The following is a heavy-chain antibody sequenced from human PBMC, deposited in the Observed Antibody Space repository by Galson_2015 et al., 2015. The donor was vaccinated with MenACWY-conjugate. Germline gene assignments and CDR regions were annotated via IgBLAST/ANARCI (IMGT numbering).Heavy chain of an antibody. CDR1: GFTFSSYW. V-gene: IGHV3-74*01. D-gene: IGHD3-10*01. J-gene: IGHJ3*02. CDR2: INTDGSTT. Sequence: LRLSCAASGFTFSSYWLHWVRQAPGEGLVWVSRINTDGSTTNYADSVEGRFTISRDNARNTAFLQMNSLRAEDTAVYYCARAGSYRFEIWGQGTMVTVSS. CDR3: ARAGSYRFEI.